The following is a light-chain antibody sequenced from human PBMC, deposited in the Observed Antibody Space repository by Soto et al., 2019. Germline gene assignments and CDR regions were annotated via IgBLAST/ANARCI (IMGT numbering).Light chain of an antibody. CDR3: HQFNRYPT. CDR1: QGISSA. V-gene: IGKV1-13*02. J-gene: IGKJ5*01. Sequence: AIQLTQSPSSLSASVGDRVTITCRASQGISSALAWYQQKPGKAPKLLIYDASSLESGVPSRFSGSGSGTDFTLTISSLQREDFATYYFHQFNRYPTFGQGTRLEIK. CDR2: DAS.